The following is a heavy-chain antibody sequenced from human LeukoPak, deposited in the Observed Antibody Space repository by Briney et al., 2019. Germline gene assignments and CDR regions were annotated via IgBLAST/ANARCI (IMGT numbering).Heavy chain of an antibody. Sequence: SETLSLTCTVSGDSISSGGYSWSWIRQPPGKGLEWIGYIYHTGYIDHSGSAYYNPSLRNRVTISVDKSKNQFSLELSSVTVADTAVYYCVRCPLAFYDRSGYPRVWFDSWGQGTLVTVSS. CDR3: VRCPLAFYDRSGYPRVWFDS. CDR2: IYHTGYIDHSGSA. J-gene: IGHJ5*01. CDR1: GDSISSGGYS. D-gene: IGHD3-22*01. V-gene: IGHV4-30-2*01.